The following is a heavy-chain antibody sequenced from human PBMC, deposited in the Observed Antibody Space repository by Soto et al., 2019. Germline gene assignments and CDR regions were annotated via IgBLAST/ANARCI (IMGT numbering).Heavy chain of an antibody. CDR2: ISWEGGSI. D-gene: IGHD3-22*01. CDR1: GFNFDDYA. J-gene: IGHJ4*02. Sequence: PGGSLRLSCAASGFNFDDYAMHWVRQVPGKGLEWVSGISWEGGSIGYADSVKGRFTISRDNAKNSLYLEMNSLRAEDTAVYYCARGVTYYYDSSGPYFAYWGQGTLVTVSS. CDR3: ARGVTYYYDSSGPYFAY. V-gene: IGHV3-9*01.